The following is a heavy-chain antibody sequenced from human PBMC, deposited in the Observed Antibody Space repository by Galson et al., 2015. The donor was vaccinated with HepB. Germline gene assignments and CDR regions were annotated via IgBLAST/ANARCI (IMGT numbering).Heavy chain of an antibody. CDR3: VKGPHSSSRYYFDY. V-gene: IGHV3-64*05. CDR2: ISSHGSST. Sequence: SLRLSCAASGFTFRNYAMQWVRQAPGKGLECVSGISSHGSSTYYADSVKGRFTIPRDNSKNTLYFQMSSLTTDDTAVYYCVKGPHSSSRYYFDYWGQGTLVTVSS. D-gene: IGHD6-13*01. CDR1: GFTFRNYA. J-gene: IGHJ4*02.